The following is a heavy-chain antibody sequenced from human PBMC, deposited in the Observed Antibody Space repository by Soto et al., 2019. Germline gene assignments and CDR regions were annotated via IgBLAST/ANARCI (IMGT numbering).Heavy chain of an antibody. CDR3: ARDVREFYWLVPDPPDVYSI. J-gene: IGHJ3*02. CDR2: IYYSGST. CDR1: GGSISSGGYY. D-gene: IGHD3-9*01. V-gene: IGHV4-31*03. Sequence: SETLSLTCTASGGSISSGGYYWSWIRQHPGKGLEWIGYIYYSGSTYYNPSLKSRVTISVDTSKNQFSLKLSSVTAADTAVYYCARDVREFYWLVPDPPDVYSISAQGTMVIGSS.